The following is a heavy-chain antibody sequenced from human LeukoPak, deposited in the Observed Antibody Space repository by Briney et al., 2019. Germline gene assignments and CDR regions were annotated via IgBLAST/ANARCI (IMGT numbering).Heavy chain of an antibody. CDR1: GFTFSNYA. CDR2: VGNYGGIT. Sequence: SGGSLRLSCTAFGFTFSNYAMNWVRLAPGKGLEWVSGVGNYGGITFYADSVKGQFIISKDNSRNTLYLQMNSLRAEDTAVYYCVKDPGAMLTFGGADAFDIWGQGTVVTVSP. D-gene: IGHD3-16*01. J-gene: IGHJ3*02. CDR3: VKDPGAMLTFGGADAFDI. V-gene: IGHV3-23*01.